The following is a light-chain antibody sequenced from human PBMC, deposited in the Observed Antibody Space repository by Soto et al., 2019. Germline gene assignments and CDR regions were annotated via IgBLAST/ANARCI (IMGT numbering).Light chain of an antibody. Sequence: QPVLTQPPSASGSPGQSVTISCTGTSSDVGGYNYVSWYQQHPGKAPKLMMFDVNNRPSGVPDRFSGSKSGNTASLTVSGLQAEDEADYYCSSYAGSSIVFGTGTKVTVL. CDR2: DVN. V-gene: IGLV2-8*01. CDR3: SSYAGSSIV. J-gene: IGLJ1*01. CDR1: SSDVGGYNY.